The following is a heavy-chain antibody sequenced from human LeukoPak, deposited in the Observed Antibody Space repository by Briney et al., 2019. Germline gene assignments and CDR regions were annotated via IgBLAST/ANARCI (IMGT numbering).Heavy chain of an antibody. CDR2: IIPIFGTA. J-gene: IGHJ4*02. D-gene: IGHD2-2*01. CDR3: ARSQYCSSTSCPVGY. Sequence: GSSVKVSCKASGGTFSSYAISWVRQAPGQGLGWMGGIIPIFGTANYAQKFQGRVTITADESTSTAYMELSSLRSEDTAVYYCARSQYCSSTSCPVGYWGQGTLVTVSS. V-gene: IGHV1-69*01. CDR1: GGTFSSYA.